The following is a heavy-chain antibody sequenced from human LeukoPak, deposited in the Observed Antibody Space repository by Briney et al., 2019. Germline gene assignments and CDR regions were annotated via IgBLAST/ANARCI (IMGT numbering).Heavy chain of an antibody. CDR3: AKSYNGYESKPDY. Sequence: GGSLRLSCAASGFTFSGFGMHWVRQAPGKGLEWVSSISNSGGRTFYTDSVKGRFTISRDNSKITLYLQMNSLRAEDTAVYYCAKSYNGYESKPDYWGQGTLVTVSS. V-gene: IGHV3-23*01. CDR1: GFTFSGFG. J-gene: IGHJ4*02. D-gene: IGHD5-12*01. CDR2: ISNSGGRT.